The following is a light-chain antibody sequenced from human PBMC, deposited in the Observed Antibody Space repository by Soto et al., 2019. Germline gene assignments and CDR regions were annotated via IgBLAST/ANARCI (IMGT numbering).Light chain of an antibody. CDR3: QQRSNWPIT. CDR1: QSVSSY. J-gene: IGKJ5*01. CDR2: DAS. V-gene: IGKV3-11*01. Sequence: EIVLKQSPDTLCLSPGERAALACRASQSVSSYLAWYQQKPGQAPRLLIYDASNRATGIPARFSGSGSGTDFTLTISSLEPEDFAAYYCQQRSNWPITFGQGTRLEIK.